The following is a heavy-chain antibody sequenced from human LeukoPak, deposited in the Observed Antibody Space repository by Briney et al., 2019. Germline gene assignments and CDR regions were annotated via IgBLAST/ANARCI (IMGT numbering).Heavy chain of an antibody. J-gene: IGHJ4*02. Sequence: SETLSLTCAVSGGSISSGGYSWSWIRQPPGKGLEWIGYIYHSGSTYYNPSLKSRVTISVDRSKNQFSLKLSSMTAADTAVFYCARGDWDYYDSSGYLPPDYWGQGTLVTVSS. D-gene: IGHD3-22*01. CDR1: GGSISSGGYS. CDR2: IYHSGST. CDR3: ARGDWDYYDSSGYLPPDY. V-gene: IGHV4-30-2*01.